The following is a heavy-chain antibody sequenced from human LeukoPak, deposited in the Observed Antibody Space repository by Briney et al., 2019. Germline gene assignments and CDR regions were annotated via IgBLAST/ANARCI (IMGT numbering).Heavy chain of an antibody. CDR3: TRIPDILTDFDY. V-gene: IGHV1-2*02. CDR2: INPNSGGT. J-gene: IGHJ4*02. CDR1: GYTFTGYY. Sequence: GASVKVSCKASGYTFTGYYMHWVRQAPGQGLEWMGWINPNSGGTNYAQKFQGRVTMTRDTSISTAYMDLSRLRSDDTAVYYCTRIPDILTDFDYWGQGTLVTVSS. D-gene: IGHD3-9*01.